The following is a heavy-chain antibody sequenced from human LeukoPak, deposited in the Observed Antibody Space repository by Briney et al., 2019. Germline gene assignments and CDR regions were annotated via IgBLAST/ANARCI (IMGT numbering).Heavy chain of an antibody. V-gene: IGHV4-59*01. CDR2: LSYSGST. D-gene: IGHD3-22*01. CDR3: ARDKAESSGYYGTKDYYMDV. J-gene: IGHJ6*03. Sequence: SETLSLTCTVSGDSITNYYWTWIRQPPGKGLEWIGYLSYSGSTNYNPSLKSRVTISVYTSKNQFSLKLSSVTAADTAVYYCARDKAESSGYYGTKDYYMDVWGKGTTVTVSS. CDR1: GDSITNYY.